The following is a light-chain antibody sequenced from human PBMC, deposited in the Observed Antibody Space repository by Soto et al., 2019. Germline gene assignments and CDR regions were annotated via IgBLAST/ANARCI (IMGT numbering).Light chain of an antibody. Sequence: QSALTQPASVSGSPGQSITISCTGTSSDVGGYNYVSWYQQHPGKAPKLMIYEVSNRPSGVSNRFSGSKSGNTASLTISGPQGGDEADYYCSSYTSSSPGVSGGGTKVTVL. CDR1: SSDVGGYNY. CDR3: SSYTSSSPGV. J-gene: IGLJ3*02. CDR2: EVS. V-gene: IGLV2-14*01.